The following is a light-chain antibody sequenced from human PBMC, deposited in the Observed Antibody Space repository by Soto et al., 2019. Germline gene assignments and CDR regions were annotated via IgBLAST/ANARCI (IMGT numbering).Light chain of an antibody. CDR1: SSDVGVYNY. V-gene: IGLV2-14*01. CDR2: DVT. Sequence: QSALTQPASVSGPPGQSITISCTGTSSDVGVYNYVSWYQHHPGKAPRLVIYDVTNRPSGISDRFSGSKSGNTASLTISGLLAEDEADYYCASYTTISTYVFGTGTKATVL. CDR3: ASYTTISTYV. J-gene: IGLJ1*01.